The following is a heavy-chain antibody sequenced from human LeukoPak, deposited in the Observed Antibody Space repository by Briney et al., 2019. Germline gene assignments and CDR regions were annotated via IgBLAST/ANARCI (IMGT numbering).Heavy chain of an antibody. CDR2: IYSGGST. D-gene: IGHD3-9*01. CDR3: ARVGEYYDILTGYSPWDY. Sequence: PGGSLRLSCAASGFTVSSNYMSWVRQAPGKGLEWVSVIYSGGSTYYADSVKGRFTISRDNSKNTLYLQMNSLRAEDTAVYYCARVGEYYDILTGYSPWDYWGQGTLVTVSS. CDR1: GFTVSSNY. J-gene: IGHJ4*02. V-gene: IGHV3-66*02.